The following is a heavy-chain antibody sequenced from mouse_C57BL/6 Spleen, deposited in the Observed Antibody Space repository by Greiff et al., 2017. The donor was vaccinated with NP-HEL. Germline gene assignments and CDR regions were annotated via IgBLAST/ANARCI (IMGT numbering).Heavy chain of an antibody. J-gene: IGHJ2*01. CDR2: INYDGSST. CDR3: ARAPLSPYYFDY. V-gene: IGHV5-16*01. Sequence: EVQLVESEGGLVQPGSSMKLSCTASGFTFSDYYMAWVRQVPEKGLEWVANINYDGSSTYYLDSLKSRFIISRDNAKNILYLQMSSLKSEDTATYYCARAPLSPYYFDYWGQGTTLTVSS. CDR1: GFTFSDYY.